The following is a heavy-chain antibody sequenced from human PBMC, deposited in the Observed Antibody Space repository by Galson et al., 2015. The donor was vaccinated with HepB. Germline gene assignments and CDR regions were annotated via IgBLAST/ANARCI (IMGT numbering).Heavy chain of an antibody. CDR3: AGGDTSTWPFDY. V-gene: IGHV3-53*04. Sequence: SLRLSCAASGFSVGSNFMTWVRQAPGKGLEWVSLLYSGGSTFYADSVKGRFTVSSRNSNNTLFLQMNSLRPEDTAVYYCAGGDTSTWPFDYWGQGALVTVSS. D-gene: IGHD1-26*01. CDR2: LYSGGST. CDR1: GFSVGSNF. J-gene: IGHJ4*02.